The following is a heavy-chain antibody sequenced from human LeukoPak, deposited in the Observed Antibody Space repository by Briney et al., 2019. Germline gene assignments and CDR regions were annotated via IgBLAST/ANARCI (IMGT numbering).Heavy chain of an antibody. CDR1: GFTFSSYE. CDR2: ISSSGSTI. V-gene: IGHV3-48*03. Sequence: GGSLRLSCAASGFTFSSYEMNWVRQAPGKGLEWVSYISSSGSTIYYADSVKGRFTISRDNAKNSLYLQMNSLRAEDTAVYYCARDLYWYHYYGMDVWGKGTTVTVSS. D-gene: IGHD2-15*01. J-gene: IGHJ6*04. CDR3: ARDLYWYHYYGMDV.